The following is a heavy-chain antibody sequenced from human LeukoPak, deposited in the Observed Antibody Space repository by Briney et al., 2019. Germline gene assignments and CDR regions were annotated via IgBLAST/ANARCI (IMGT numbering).Heavy chain of an antibody. CDR3: ARDWYCSGGSCYSFDY. Sequence: GGSLRLSCAASGFTFSSYSMNWVRQAPGTGLEWVSSISSSSSYIYYADSVKGRFTISRDNAKNSLYLQMNSLRAEDTAVYYCARDWYCSGGSCYSFDYWGQGTLVTVSS. D-gene: IGHD2-15*01. CDR1: GFTFSSYS. CDR2: ISSSSSYI. J-gene: IGHJ4*02. V-gene: IGHV3-21*01.